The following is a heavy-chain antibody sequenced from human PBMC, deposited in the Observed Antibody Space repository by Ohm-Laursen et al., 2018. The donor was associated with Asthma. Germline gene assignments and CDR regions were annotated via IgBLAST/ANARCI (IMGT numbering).Heavy chain of an antibody. CDR3: ARDRFATAEPFDH. CDR1: GFTFSSYS. Sequence: SLRLSCAASGFTFSSYSMNWVRQAPGKGLEWVSYISADGNTIKYADSVKGRFTISRDNAMNSLYLQMNSLRDEDTAVYYCARDRFATAEPFDHWGQGTLVTVSS. D-gene: IGHD6-13*01. V-gene: IGHV3-48*02. CDR2: ISADGNTI. J-gene: IGHJ4*02.